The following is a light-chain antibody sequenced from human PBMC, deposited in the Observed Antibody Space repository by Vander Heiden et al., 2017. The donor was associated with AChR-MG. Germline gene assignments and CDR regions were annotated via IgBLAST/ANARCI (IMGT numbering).Light chain of an antibody. CDR3: QQSYSSPQT. Sequence: DIQMTQSVSSLSASVGDRVTITCRASQSIRTYLNWYQQKPGKPPQLLIYAASTFQSGVPSRFADSGSGTDFTLTISSLQPEDFGTYYCQQSYSSPQTFGGGTKVEIK. V-gene: IGKV1-39*01. CDR1: QSIRTY. CDR2: AAS. J-gene: IGKJ4*01.